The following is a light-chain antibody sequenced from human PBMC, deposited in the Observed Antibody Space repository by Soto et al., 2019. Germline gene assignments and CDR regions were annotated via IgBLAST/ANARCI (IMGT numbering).Light chain of an antibody. CDR2: SAS. CDR1: QCISIN. Sequence: EIVMTQSPATLSVSPWERATLSCRASQCISINLDWYQQQPGQAPRHLIYSASTRATGIPARFSGSGSGTEFTLTITSLQSEDFAIYYCQHYRGTFGQGSKVDIK. V-gene: IGKV3-15*01. CDR3: QHYRGT. J-gene: IGKJ1*01.